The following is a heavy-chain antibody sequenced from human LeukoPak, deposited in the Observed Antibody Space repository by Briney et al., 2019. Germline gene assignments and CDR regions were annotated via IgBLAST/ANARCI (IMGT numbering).Heavy chain of an antibody. Sequence: GASVKVSCKSSGYTFTSYAMNWVRQAPVQGLEWMGWINTNTGNPTYAQGFTGRFVFSLDTSVSTAYLQISSLKAEDTAVYYCAASGVVVLYWGQGTLVTVSS. J-gene: IGHJ4*02. D-gene: IGHD3-22*01. CDR3: AASGVVVLY. CDR2: INTNTGNP. V-gene: IGHV7-4-1*02. CDR1: GYTFTSYA.